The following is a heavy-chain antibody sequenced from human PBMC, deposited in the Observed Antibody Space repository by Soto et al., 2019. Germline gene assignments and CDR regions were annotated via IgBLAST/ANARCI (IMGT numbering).Heavy chain of an antibody. CDR1: GFIFSNNG. J-gene: IGHJ4*02. CDR3: TIVRVADSALDH. V-gene: IGHV3-30*02. Sequence: GGSLRPSXVGSGFIFSNNGMHWVRQTPGKGLECVAFMSYDGSDTFYADSVKGRFTISRDNSKNTLFLHMSNLRAEDTAMYYCTIVRVADSALDHWGQGTLVTVSS. CDR2: MSYDGSDT. D-gene: IGHD3-10*02.